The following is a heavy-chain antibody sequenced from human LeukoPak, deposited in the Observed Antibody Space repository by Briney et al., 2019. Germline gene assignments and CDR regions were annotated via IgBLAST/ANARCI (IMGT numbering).Heavy chain of an antibody. Sequence: PGGSLRLSCEASGFTYSSYWMTWVRQAPGKGLEWVSTIYSGGTTYYADSVMGRFTISRHNSRNTLYLQMNSLRAEDTAVYYCARVDTVMAYYFDLWGQGTLVTVSS. CDR3: ARVDTVMAYYFDL. CDR2: IYSGGTT. D-gene: IGHD5-18*01. V-gene: IGHV3-53*04. CDR1: GFTYSSYW. J-gene: IGHJ4*02.